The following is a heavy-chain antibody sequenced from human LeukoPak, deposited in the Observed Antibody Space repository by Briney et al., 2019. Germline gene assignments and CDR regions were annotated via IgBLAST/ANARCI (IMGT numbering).Heavy chain of an antibody. CDR1: GGSISSYY. Sequence: SETLSLTCTVPGGSISSYYWSWIRQPPGKGLEWIGYIYYSGSTNYNPSLKSRVTISVDTSKNQFSLKLSSVTAADTAVYYCARFGGAFDYWGQGTLVTVSS. V-gene: IGHV4-59*01. CDR2: IYYSGST. D-gene: IGHD3-10*01. J-gene: IGHJ4*02. CDR3: ARFGGAFDY.